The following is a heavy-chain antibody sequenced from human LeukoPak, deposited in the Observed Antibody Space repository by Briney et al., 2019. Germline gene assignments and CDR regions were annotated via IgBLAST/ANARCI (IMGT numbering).Heavy chain of an antibody. V-gene: IGHV4-39*01. Sequence: PSETLSLTCTVSGGSISSSSYYWGWIRQPPGKGLEWIGSIYYSGSTYYNPSLKSRVTISADTSKNQFSLKLSSVTAADTAVYYCARQRGYYDSSGYYPDYWGQGTLVTVSS. CDR2: IYYSGST. D-gene: IGHD3-22*01. J-gene: IGHJ4*02. CDR1: GGSISSSSYY. CDR3: ARQRGYYDSSGYYPDY.